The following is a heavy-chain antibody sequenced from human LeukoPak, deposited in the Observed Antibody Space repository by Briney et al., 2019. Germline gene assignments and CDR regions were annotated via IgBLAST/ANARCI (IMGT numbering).Heavy chain of an antibody. D-gene: IGHD4-17*01. Sequence: PSETLSLTCTVSGGSISSYYWSWIRQPPGKGREWIGYIYYSGSTNYNPSLKSRVTISVDTSKNQFSLKLSSVTAADTAVYYCARERGTVTTSAFDPWGQGTLVTVSS. V-gene: IGHV4-59*01. CDR2: IYYSGST. J-gene: IGHJ5*02. CDR3: ARERGTVTTSAFDP. CDR1: GGSISSYY.